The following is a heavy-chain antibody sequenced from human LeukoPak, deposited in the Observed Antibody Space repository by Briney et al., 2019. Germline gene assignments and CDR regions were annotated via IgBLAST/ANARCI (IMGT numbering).Heavy chain of an antibody. V-gene: IGHV6-1*01. CDR1: GDSVSTDSAA. D-gene: IGHD3-10*01. J-gene: IGHJ3*02. CDR3: AREVRDAFDI. Sequence: KTSQTLSLTCAISGDSVSTDSAAWNWVRQSPSRGLEWLGRTYYRSKWYNDYAVSVKSRITINPDTSKNQLSLQPNSVTPDDTAVYYCAREVRDAFDIWGQGTMVTVSS. CDR2: TYYRSKWYN.